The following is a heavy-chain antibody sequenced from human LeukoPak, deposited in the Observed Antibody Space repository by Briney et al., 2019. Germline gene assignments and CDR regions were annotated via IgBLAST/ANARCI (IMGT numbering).Heavy chain of an antibody. J-gene: IGHJ4*02. D-gene: IGHD3-22*01. CDR3: ARSYFHESSDYYFPTDY. CDR1: GYTFTGYY. V-gene: IGHV1-46*01. Sequence: GASVKVSCKASGYTFTGYYMHWVRQAPGEGLEWMGIINPTGGSTSYAQKFQGRVTMTRDTSTSTVYMEMSSLRSEDTAVYYCARSYFHESSDYYFPTDYWGQGTRVTVSS. CDR2: INPTGGST.